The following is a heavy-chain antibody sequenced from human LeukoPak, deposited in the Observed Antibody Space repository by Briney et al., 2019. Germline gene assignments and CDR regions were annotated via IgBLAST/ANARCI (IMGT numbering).Heavy chain of an antibody. Sequence: GGSLRLSCAASGFTFSSYSMNWVRQAPGKGLEWVSSISTSSANIYYADSLKGRFTISRDNARNSLYLQMNSLRAEDTAVYYCARGHDVQQRGDALDVWGQGARVTVSS. D-gene: IGHD1-1*01. V-gene: IGHV3-21*01. J-gene: IGHJ3*01. CDR1: GFTFSSYS. CDR2: ISTSSANI. CDR3: ARGHDVQQRGDALDV.